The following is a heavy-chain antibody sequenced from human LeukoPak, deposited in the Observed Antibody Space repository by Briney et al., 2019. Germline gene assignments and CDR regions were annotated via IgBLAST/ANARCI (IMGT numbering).Heavy chain of an antibody. J-gene: IGHJ6*03. V-gene: IGHV3-23*01. CDR1: GFTFSSYA. CDR3: AKEVGCSSTSCYIGYYYYYMDV. D-gene: IGHD2-2*02. Sequence: GSLRLSCAASGFTFSSYAMSWVRQAPGKGLEWVSGISRSGDTTYYADSVKGRFTVSRDNSKNTLYLQMNSLRAEDTAVYYCAKEVGCSSTSCYIGYYYYYMDVWGKGTTVTVSS. CDR2: ISRSGDTT.